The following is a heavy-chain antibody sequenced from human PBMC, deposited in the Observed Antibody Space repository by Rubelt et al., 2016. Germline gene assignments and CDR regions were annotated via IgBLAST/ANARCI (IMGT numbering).Heavy chain of an antibody. Sequence: QVQLVQSGAEVKKPGASVKVSCKASGYTFTGYYMHWVRQAPGQGLEWVGRINPNSGGTNYAQKFQGLVTMTGDTSITTAYSGLSRLRSDDTAVFYCARESSSGWYIDYWGQGTLVTVSS. D-gene: IGHD6-19*01. CDR2: INPNSGGT. J-gene: IGHJ4*02. CDR3: ARESSSGWYIDY. CDR1: GYTFTGYY. V-gene: IGHV1-2*06.